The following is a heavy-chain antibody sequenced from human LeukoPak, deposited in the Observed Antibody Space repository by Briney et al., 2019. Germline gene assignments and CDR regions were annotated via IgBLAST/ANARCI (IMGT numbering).Heavy chain of an antibody. J-gene: IGHJ4*02. CDR1: GGSFSGYY. CDR3: ARRVPTLDY. CDR2: INHSGST. D-gene: IGHD4/OR15-4a*01. V-gene: IGHV4-34*01. Sequence: SETLSLTCAVYGGSFSGYYWSWIRQPPGKGLEWIGEINHSGSTNYNPSLKSRVTISVDTAKNQFSLKLSSVTAADTAVYYCARRVPTLDYWGQGTLVTVSS.